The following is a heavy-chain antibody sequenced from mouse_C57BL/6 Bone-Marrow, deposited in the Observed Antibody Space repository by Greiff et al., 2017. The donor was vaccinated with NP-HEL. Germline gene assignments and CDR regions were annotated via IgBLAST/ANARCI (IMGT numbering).Heavy chain of an antibody. CDR3: AKKEGNWDAWFAY. Sequence: VQLQQSGPGLVQPSQSLSITCTVSGFSLTSYGVHWVRQSPGKGLEWLGVIWRGGSTDYNAAFMSRLSITKDNSKSQVFFKMNSLQADDTAIYYCAKKEGNWDAWFAYWGQGTLVTVSA. D-gene: IGHD4-1*01. J-gene: IGHJ3*01. V-gene: IGHV2-5*01. CDR2: IWRGGST. CDR1: GFSLTSYG.